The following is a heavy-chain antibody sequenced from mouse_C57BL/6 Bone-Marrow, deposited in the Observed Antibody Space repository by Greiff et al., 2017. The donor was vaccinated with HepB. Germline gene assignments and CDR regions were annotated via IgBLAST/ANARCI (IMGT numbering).Heavy chain of an antibody. J-gene: IGHJ3*01. CDR1: GYSITSGYY. CDR2: ISYDGSN. V-gene: IGHV3-6*01. CDR3: ARDWYGYAWFAY. Sequence: EVKLQESGPGLVKPSQSLSLTCSVTGYSITSGYYWNWIRQFPGNKLEWMGYISYDGSNNYNPSLKNRISITRDTSKNQFFLKLNSVTTEDTATYYCARDWYGYAWFAYWGQGTLVTVSA. D-gene: IGHD2-2*01.